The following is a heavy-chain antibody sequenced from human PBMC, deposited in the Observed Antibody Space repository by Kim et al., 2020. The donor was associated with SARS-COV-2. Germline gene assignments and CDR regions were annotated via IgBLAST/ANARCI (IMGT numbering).Heavy chain of an antibody. CDR3: ATGPEGVPDPPYYYYGMDV. D-gene: IGHD3-16*01. J-gene: IGHJ6*02. CDR1: GGSISSSSYY. CDR2: IYYSGST. V-gene: IGHV4-39*01. Sequence: SETLSLTCTVSGGSISSSSYYWGWIRQPPGKGLEWIGSIYYSGSTYYNPSLKSRVTISVDTSKNQFSLKLSSVTAADTAVYYCATGPEGVPDPPYYYYGMDVWGQGTTVTVSS.